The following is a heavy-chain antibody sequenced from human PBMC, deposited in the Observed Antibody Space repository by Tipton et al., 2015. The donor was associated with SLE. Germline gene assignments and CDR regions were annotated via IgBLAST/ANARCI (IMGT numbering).Heavy chain of an antibody. V-gene: IGHV4-59*08. CDR3: ARVAAATGRGNYFYYYMDV. CDR2: IYYSGST. Sequence: LSLTCTVTGGSISSYYWSWIRQPPGKGLEWIGYIYYSGSTIYNPSLKSRVTVSVDPSKNQFSLNLSSVTAADTAVYYCARVAAATGRGNYFYYYMDVWGKGTTVTVSS. D-gene: IGHD6-13*01. J-gene: IGHJ6*03. CDR1: GGSISSYY.